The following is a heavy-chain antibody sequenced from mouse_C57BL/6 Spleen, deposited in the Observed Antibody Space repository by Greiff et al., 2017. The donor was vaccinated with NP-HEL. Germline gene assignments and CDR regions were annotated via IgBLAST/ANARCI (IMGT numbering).Heavy chain of an antibody. J-gene: IGHJ4*01. D-gene: IGHD2-5*01. CDR1: GFTFTDYY. V-gene: IGHV7-3*01. CDR2: IRNKANGYTT. CDR3: ARYDSNYDAMDY. Sequence: EVKLMESGGGLVQPGGSLSLSCAASGFTFTDYYMSWVRQPPGKALEWLGFIRNKANGYTTEYSASVKGRFTISRDNSQSILYLQMNALRAEDSATYYWARYDSNYDAMDYWGQGTSVTVSS.